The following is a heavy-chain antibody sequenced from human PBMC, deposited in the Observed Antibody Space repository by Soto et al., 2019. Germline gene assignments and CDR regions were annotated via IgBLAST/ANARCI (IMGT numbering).Heavy chain of an antibody. Sequence: GASVKVSCKASGGTFSSYAISWVRQAPGQGLEWMGGIIPIFGTANYAQKFQGRVTITADESTSTAYVELSSLRSEDTAVYYCARVDSSGWYMSPINWFDPWGQGTLVTVSS. CDR1: GGTFSSYA. D-gene: IGHD6-19*01. J-gene: IGHJ5*02. CDR2: IIPIFGTA. V-gene: IGHV1-69*13. CDR3: ARVDSSGWYMSPINWFDP.